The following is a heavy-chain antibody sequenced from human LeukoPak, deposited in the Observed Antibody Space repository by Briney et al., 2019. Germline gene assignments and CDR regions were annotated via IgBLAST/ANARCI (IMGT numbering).Heavy chain of an antibody. J-gene: IGHJ4*02. V-gene: IGHV4-59*01. Sequence: SETLSLTCTVSGGSISGYSWSWIRQSPGGELEWIGYIYYSGDTAYNPSLKSRVTISIDTSKNQFSLKLNSLTAADTAVYYCARGVVAVAGRVFDYWGQGTLVTVSS. D-gene: IGHD6-19*01. CDR3: ARGVVAVAGRVFDY. CDR1: GGSISGYS. CDR2: IYYSGDT.